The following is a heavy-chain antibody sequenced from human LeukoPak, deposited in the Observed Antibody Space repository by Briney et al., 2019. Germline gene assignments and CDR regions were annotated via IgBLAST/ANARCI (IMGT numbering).Heavy chain of an antibody. J-gene: IGHJ4*02. V-gene: IGHV3-33*01. D-gene: IGHD6-13*01. CDR1: GFTFSNYG. CDR3: ARSTYSSSSYYFDY. Sequence: PGGSLRLSCAASGFTFSNYGIHWVRQAPGKGLEWVAVIWSDGINKYYVDSVKSRFTISRDNSKNTLYLQMNSLRADDTAVYYCARSTYSSSSYYFDYWGQGSLVTVSS. CDR2: IWSDGINK.